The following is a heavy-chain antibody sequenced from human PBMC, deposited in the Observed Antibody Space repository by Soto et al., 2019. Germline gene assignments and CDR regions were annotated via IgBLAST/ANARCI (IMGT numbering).Heavy chain of an antibody. CDR1: GYTFTGYY. V-gene: IGHV1-2*04. CDR2: INPNSGGT. D-gene: IGHD6-13*01. Sequence: ASVKVSCKASGYTFTGYYMHWVRQAPGQGLEWMGWINPNSGGTNYAQKFQGWVTMTRDTSISTAYMELSRLRSDDTAVYYCARDRARYSSSWYDYYYGMDVWGQGTTVTVSS. CDR3: ARDRARYSSSWYDYYYGMDV. J-gene: IGHJ6*02.